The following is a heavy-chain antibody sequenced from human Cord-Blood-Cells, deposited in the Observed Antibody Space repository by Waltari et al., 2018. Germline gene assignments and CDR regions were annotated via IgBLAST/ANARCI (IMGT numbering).Heavy chain of an antibody. Sequence: QVQLQQWGAGLLKPSETLSLTCAVSGGSFSGYYWSWIRQPPGKGLEWIGEIKHSGSTNYNPSLKSRVTISVDTSKNQFSLKLSSVTAADTAVYYCARVKTSSGWDFDYWGQGTLVTVSS. V-gene: IGHV4-34*01. D-gene: IGHD6-19*01. CDR3: ARVKTSSGWDFDY. J-gene: IGHJ4*02. CDR1: GGSFSGYY. CDR2: IKHSGST.